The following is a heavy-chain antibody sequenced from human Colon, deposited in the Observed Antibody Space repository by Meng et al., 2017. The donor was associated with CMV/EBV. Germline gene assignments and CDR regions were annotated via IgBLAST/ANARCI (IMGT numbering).Heavy chain of an antibody. CDR2: ITISSTYI. Sequence: GGSLRLSCTASGFTFSNYEMNWVRQAPGKGLEWVSSITISSTYIYYADSVKGRFTVSRDNAKNSLYLQIKGLRAEDTAVYYCARGLGSGTRRGVDYWGQGTLVTVSS. D-gene: IGHD1-26*01. CDR1: GFTFSNYE. V-gene: IGHV3-21*01. J-gene: IGHJ4*02. CDR3: ARGLGSGTRRGVDY.